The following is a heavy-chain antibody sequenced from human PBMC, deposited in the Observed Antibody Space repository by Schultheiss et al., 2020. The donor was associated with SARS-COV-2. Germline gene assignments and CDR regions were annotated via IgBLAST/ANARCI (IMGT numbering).Heavy chain of an antibody. CDR2: INHSGST. CDR3: ARVRRFLDPKYYYYYGMDV. D-gene: IGHD3-3*01. CDR1: GGSISSGGYY. Sequence: SETLSLTCTVSGGSISSGGYYWSWIRQPPGKGLEWIGEINHSGSTNYNPSLKSRVTISVDTSKNQFSLKLSSVTAADTAVYYCARVRRFLDPKYYYYYGMDVWGQGTTVTVSS. J-gene: IGHJ6*02. V-gene: IGHV4-39*07.